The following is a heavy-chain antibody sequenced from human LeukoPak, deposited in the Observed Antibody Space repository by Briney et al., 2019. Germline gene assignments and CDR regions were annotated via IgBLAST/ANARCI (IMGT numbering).Heavy chain of an antibody. V-gene: IGHV1-2*02. Sequence: ASVKVSCKASGYTSTGYYMHWVRQAPGQGLEWMGWINPNSGGTNYAQKLQGRVTMTRDTSISTAYMELSRLRSDDTAVYYCASDLAIFRPDYFDYWGQGTLVTVSS. D-gene: IGHD3-3*01. J-gene: IGHJ4*02. CDR2: INPNSGGT. CDR3: ASDLAIFRPDYFDY. CDR1: GYTSTGYY.